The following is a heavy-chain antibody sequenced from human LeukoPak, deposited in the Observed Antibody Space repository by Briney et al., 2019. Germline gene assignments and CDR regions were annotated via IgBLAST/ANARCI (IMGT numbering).Heavy chain of an antibody. V-gene: IGHV3-30*18. CDR3: AKDGGSCSSTSCYFSPYYYYYMDV. CDR2: ISYDGSNK. CDR1: GFTFSSYG. D-gene: IGHD2-2*01. J-gene: IGHJ6*03. Sequence: PGGSLRLSCAASGFTFSSYGMHWVRQAPGKGLDWVAVISYDGSNKYYADSVKGRFTISRDNSKNTLHLQMNSLRAEDTAVYYCAKDGGSCSSTSCYFSPYYYYYMDVWGKGTTVTVSS.